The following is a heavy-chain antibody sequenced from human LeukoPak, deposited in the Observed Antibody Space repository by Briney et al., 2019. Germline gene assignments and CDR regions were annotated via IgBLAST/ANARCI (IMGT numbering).Heavy chain of an antibody. V-gene: IGHV3-30*01. J-gene: IGHJ4*02. CDR3: AREGDRHFTFDY. D-gene: IGHD2/OR15-2a*01. CDR2: TAYDGAEK. CDR1: GSTFSGHL. Sequence: GGTLRLSCAASGSTFSGHLLHWVRQAPGKGLEWVGGTAYDGAEKYYADSVRGRFAISRDNSKSTVYLEMNSLRPEDAAVYYCAREGDRHFTFDYWGRGTLVTVSS.